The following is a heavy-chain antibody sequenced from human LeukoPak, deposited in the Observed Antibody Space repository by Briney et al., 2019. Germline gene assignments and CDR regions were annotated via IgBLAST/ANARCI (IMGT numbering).Heavy chain of an antibody. Sequence: GGTLRLSCAASEFTFSSYGMSWVRQAPGKGLEWVSAISGSGGSTYYADSVKGRFTISRDISKNTVYLQMNSLRVEDTAVYYCAKDFYWAFDYWGQGTLVTVSS. CDR2: ISGSGGST. CDR3: AKDFYWAFDY. CDR1: EFTFSSYG. J-gene: IGHJ4*02. D-gene: IGHD2-8*02. V-gene: IGHV3-23*01.